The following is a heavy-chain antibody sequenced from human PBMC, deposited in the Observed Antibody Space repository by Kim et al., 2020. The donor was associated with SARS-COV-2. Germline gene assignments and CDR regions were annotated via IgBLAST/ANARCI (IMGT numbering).Heavy chain of an antibody. J-gene: IGHJ4*02. CDR1: GGSISSSNW. Sequence: SETLSLTCAVSGGSISSSNWWSWVRQPPGKGLEWIGEIYHSGSTNYNPSLKSRVTISVDKSKNQFSLKLSSVTAADTAVYYCARDPPFYDSSGSFGYWGQGTLVPVSS. D-gene: IGHD3-22*01. CDR3: ARDPPFYDSSGSFGY. V-gene: IGHV4-4*02. CDR2: IYHSGST.